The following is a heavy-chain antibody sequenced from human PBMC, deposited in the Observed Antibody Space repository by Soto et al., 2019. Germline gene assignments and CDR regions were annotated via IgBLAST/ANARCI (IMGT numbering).Heavy chain of an antibody. J-gene: IGHJ6*02. CDR2: ISAYNGNT. Sequence: QVQLVQSGAEVKKPGASVKVSCKASGYTFTSYGISWVRQAPGQGLEWMGWISAYNGNTNYAQKLQGRVTMTTDTSTRKAYMELRSLRSDDTAVYYCAREGSYCSGGSCDYYYGMDVWGQGTTVTVSS. CDR3: AREGSYCSGGSCDYYYGMDV. CDR1: GYTFTSYG. V-gene: IGHV1-18*01. D-gene: IGHD2-15*01.